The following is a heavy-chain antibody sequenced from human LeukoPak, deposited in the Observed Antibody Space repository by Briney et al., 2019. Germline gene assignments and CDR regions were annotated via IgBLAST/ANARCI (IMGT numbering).Heavy chain of an antibody. J-gene: IGHJ4*02. D-gene: IGHD5-12*01. CDR1: GYTFTGYY. Sequence: ASGKVSCKASGYTFTGYYMHWVRKAPGQGLGWLGWINPMSGGTNYAQRFQGRVTMTRDTSITTAYMELSSLRPDDPAVYYCARGALGDYFLDYWGQGTLVIVSS. CDR2: INPMSGGT. V-gene: IGHV1-2*02. CDR3: ARGALGDYFLDY.